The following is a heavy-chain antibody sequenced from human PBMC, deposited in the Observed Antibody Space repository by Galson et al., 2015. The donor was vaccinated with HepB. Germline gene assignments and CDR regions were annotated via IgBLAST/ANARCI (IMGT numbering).Heavy chain of an antibody. J-gene: IGHJ3*01. V-gene: IGHV2-5*02. CDR1: GFSFTTDGVG. Sequence: PALVKPTQTLTLTCTFPGFSFTTDGVGVGWIRQPPGKALEWLALIYWDDDKRYSPSLKSRLTITKDTSKDQVVLTLTNMDPVDTATYFCAHRRFRWDSRDDSFDVWGQGTMVIVSS. D-gene: IGHD1-26*01. CDR2: IYWDDDK. CDR3: AHRRFRWDSRDDSFDV.